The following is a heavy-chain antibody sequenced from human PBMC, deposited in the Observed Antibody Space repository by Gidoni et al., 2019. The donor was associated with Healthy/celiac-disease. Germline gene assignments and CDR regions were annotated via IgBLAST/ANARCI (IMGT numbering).Heavy chain of an antibody. V-gene: IGHV4-61*02. D-gene: IGHD3-10*01. Sequence: QVQLQESGPGLVKPSQTLSLTCPVSGGSISSGSYSWSWIRQPAGKGLEWMGRIYTSGSTNYTPSLKSRVTISVDTAKNQFSLKLSSVTAADTAVYYCARETEGITMVRGANYYYYGMDVCGQGTTVTVSS. CDR2: IYTSGST. CDR1: GGSISSGSYS. J-gene: IGHJ6*02. CDR3: ARETEGITMVRGANYYYYGMDV.